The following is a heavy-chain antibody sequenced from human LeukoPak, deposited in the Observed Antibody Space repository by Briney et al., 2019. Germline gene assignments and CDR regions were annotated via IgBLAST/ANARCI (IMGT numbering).Heavy chain of an antibody. CDR3: ARGGSYNFDY. J-gene: IGHJ4*02. D-gene: IGHD1-26*01. CDR1: GXSVSSNSSA. Sequence: PSQTLSLTCAISGXSVSSNSSAWNWIRQSPSRGLEWLGRTYYRSKWYNHYAVSVKSRIIINPDTSKNQFSLQLNSVTPEDTAVYYCARGGSYNFDYWGQGTLVTVSS. V-gene: IGHV6-1*01. CDR2: TYYRSKWYN.